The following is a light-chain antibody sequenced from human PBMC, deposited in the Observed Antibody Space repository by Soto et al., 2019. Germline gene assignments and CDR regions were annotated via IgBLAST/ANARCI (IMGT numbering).Light chain of an antibody. CDR3: QQYNNWPWT. J-gene: IGKJ1*01. V-gene: IGKV1-5*03. CDR1: QSISSW. Sequence: DIQMTQSPSTLSASVGDRVTITCRASQSISSWLAWYQQKPGKAPKLLIYKASSLESGFPARFSGSGSGTDFTLTISSLQSEDFAVYYCQQYNNWPWTFGQGTKVDIK. CDR2: KAS.